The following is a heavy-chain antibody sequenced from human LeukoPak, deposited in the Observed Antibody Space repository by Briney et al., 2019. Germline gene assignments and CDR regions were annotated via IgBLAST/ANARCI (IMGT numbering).Heavy chain of an antibody. V-gene: IGHV1-2*06. CDR3: ARVEGYSGYDYLRLPDY. CDR1: GYTFTGYY. J-gene: IGHJ4*02. Sequence: ASAKVSCKASGYTFTGYYMHWVRQAPGQGLEWMGRINPNSGGTNYAQKFQGRVTMTRDTSISTAYMELSRLRSDDTAVYYCARVEGYSGYDYLRLPDYWGQGTLVTVSS. D-gene: IGHD5-12*01. CDR2: INPNSGGT.